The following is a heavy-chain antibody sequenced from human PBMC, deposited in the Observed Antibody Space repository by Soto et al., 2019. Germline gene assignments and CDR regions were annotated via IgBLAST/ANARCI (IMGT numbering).Heavy chain of an antibody. V-gene: IGHV3-15*07. Sequence: GGSLRLSCSGSGFPFSNAWINWVRHVPGKGLEWVGRIKSRALGGTTDFAAHIRGRFAITRDDSRNVAYMQMNSLHTEDTAIYYCTTYSYCSMVGDRFDFWGHGSLDTVSS. CDR3: TTYSYCSMVGDRFDF. CDR1: GFPFSNAW. CDR2: IKSRALGGTT. D-gene: IGHD3-10*02. J-gene: IGHJ4*01.